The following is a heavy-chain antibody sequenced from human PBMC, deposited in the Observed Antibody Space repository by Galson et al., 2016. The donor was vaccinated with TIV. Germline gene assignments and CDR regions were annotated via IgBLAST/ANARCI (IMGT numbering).Heavy chain of an antibody. CDR2: IYWDDQQ. CDR1: GFSLASTAVG. Sequence: PALVKPTQTLTLTCSFSGFSLASTAVGVGWVRQPPGEALDWLGRIYWDDQQWYRPSLQNRMTITKDTSKNHVVLTLTNLEPADTGTYYCAHGSGWLLDYWGQGILVTVSS. V-gene: IGHV2-5*02. D-gene: IGHD6-19*01. J-gene: IGHJ4*02. CDR3: AHGSGWLLDY.